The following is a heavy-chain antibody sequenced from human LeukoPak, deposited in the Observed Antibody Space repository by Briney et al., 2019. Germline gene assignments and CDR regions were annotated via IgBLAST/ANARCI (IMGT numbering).Heavy chain of an antibody. CDR3: ARKIASYWYFDL. V-gene: IGHV4-4*07. J-gene: IGHJ2*01. CDR2: IYISGST. D-gene: IGHD2-21*01. CDR1: GGSISSYY. Sequence: SEILPLTCTVSGGSISSYYWSWIRQPAGKGLEWIGRIYISGSTNYNPSLKSRVTMSVDTSKNQFSLKLSSATAADTAVYYCARKIASYWYFDLWGRGTLVTVSS.